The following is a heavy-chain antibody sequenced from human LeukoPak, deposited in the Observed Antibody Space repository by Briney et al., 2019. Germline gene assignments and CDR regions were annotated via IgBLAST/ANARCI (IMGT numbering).Heavy chain of an antibody. CDR2: MKSNNGHT. J-gene: IGHJ4*02. CDR1: GYTFTSFD. V-gene: IGHV1-8*01. Sequence: ASVKVSCKASGYTFTSFDFNWVRQAPGQGLEWMGWMKSNNGHTGYAQKFQGRVTMTRDTSISTAYMELSSLTFEGTAVYYCARGPPNWGMVGYWGQGTLVTVSS. D-gene: IGHD7-27*01. CDR3: ARGPPNWGMVGY.